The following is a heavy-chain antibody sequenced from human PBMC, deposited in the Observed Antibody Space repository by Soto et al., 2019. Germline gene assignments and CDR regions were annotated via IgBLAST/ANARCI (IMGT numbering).Heavy chain of an antibody. Sequence: SETLSLTCAVYGGSFSRYYWSWIRQPPGKGLEWIGEINHSGSTNYNPSLKSRVTISVDTSKNQFSLKLSSVTAADTAVYYCAKGGWVSDDRMDVWGQGTSVTVSS. CDR1: GGSFSRYY. V-gene: IGHV4-34*01. CDR2: INHSGST. CDR3: AKGGWVSDDRMDV. J-gene: IGHJ6*02. D-gene: IGHD1-1*01.